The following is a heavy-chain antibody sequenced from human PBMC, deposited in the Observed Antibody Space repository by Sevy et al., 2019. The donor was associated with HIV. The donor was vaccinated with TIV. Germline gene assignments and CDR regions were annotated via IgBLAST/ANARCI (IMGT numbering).Heavy chain of an antibody. D-gene: IGHD3-10*01. J-gene: IGHJ6*02. CDR2: IKSITDGGTT. CDR3: TSRITMVRGVLPQYYYGMDV. Sequence: GGSLRLSCAASGFTFSNAWMSWVRQAPGKGLEWVGRIKSITDGGTTDYAAPAKGRFTISRDDSKNTLYLQMNSLKTEDTAVYYCTSRITMVRGVLPQYYYGMDVWGQGTTVTVSS. CDR1: GFTFSNAW. V-gene: IGHV3-15*01.